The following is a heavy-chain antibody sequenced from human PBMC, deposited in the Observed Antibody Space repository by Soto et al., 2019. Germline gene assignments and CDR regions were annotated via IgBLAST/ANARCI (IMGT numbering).Heavy chain of an antibody. J-gene: IGHJ4*02. CDR1: GFTFTSSA. Sequence: QMQLVQSGPEVKKPGTSVKVSCKASGFTFTSSAVQWVRQARGQRLEWIGWIVVGSGNTNYAQKFQERVTITRDMSTSTAYMELSSLRSEDTAVYYCAASYDFWSRYSQARRYFDYWGQGTLVTVSS. D-gene: IGHD3-3*01. CDR2: IVVGSGNT. CDR3: AASYDFWSRYSQARRYFDY. V-gene: IGHV1-58*01.